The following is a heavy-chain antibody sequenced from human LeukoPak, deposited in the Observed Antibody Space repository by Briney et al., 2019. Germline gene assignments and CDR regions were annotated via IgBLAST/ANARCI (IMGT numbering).Heavy chain of an antibody. CDR3: ARFVRSCSSTSCYTTEYDY. Sequence: ASVKVSCKASGYTFTSYYMHWVRQAPGQGLEWMGIINPSGGSTSYAQKFQGRVTMTRDTSTSTVYMELSSLRSDDTAVYYCARFVRSCSSTSCYTTEYDYWGQGTLVTVSS. V-gene: IGHV1-46*01. D-gene: IGHD2-2*02. CDR2: INPSGGST. J-gene: IGHJ4*02. CDR1: GYTFTSYY.